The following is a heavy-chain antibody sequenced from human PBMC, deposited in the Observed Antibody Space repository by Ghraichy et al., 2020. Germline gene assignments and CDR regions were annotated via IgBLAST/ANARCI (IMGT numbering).Heavy chain of an antibody. Sequence: GALNISCGDSGFRFGSYAMSGVRQAPGKGLEWVSGISGSGSSTYYADSVKGRFAISRDNSRHTLYLQMNSLRAEDTALYYCAMTTVTTRWFDPWGQGTLVTVSS. CDR3: AMTTVTTRWFDP. D-gene: IGHD4-11*01. CDR2: ISGSGSST. J-gene: IGHJ5*02. CDR1: GFRFGSYA. V-gene: IGHV3-23*01.